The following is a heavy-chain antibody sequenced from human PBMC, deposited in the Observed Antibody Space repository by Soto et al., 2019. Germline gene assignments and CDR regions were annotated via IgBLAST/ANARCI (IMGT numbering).Heavy chain of an antibody. CDR2: FDPEDGET. J-gene: IGHJ4*02. CDR3: ARFAAGWHLGRIAVAGRFDY. V-gene: IGHV1-24*01. CDR1: GYTLTELS. Sequence: GASVKVSCKVSGYTLTELSMHWVRQAPGKGLEWMGGFDPEDGETIYAQKFQGRVTMTRGTSTGTAYMELSSLRSEDTAVYYCARFAAGWHLGRIAVAGRFDYWGQGTLVTVSS. D-gene: IGHD6-19*01.